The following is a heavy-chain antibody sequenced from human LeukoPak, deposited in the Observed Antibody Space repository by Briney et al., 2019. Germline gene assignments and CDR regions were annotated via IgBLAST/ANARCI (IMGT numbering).Heavy chain of an antibody. J-gene: IGHJ3*02. CDR1: GFTFSGAW. Sequence: GGSLRLSCAASGFTFSGAWMHWVRQAPGKGLEWVSYISSSGSTIYYADSVKGRFTISRDNAKNSLYLQMNSLRAEDTAVYYCARRSGSPPDVFDIWGQGTMVTVSS. D-gene: IGHD1-26*01. V-gene: IGHV3-11*04. CDR2: ISSSGSTI. CDR3: ARRSGSPPDVFDI.